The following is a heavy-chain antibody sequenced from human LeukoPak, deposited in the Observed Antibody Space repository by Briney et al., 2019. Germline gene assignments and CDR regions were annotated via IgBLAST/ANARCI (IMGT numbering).Heavy chain of an antibody. V-gene: IGHV4-39*01. Sequence: SETLSLTCTVSGGSIRSSSYYWGWIRQPPGKGLEWIGSIYYSGSTYYNPSLKSRVTKSVDTSKKQFSLKLSSVTAADTAVYYCARQSCSSTSCPFDYWGQGTLVTVSS. D-gene: IGHD2-2*01. CDR3: ARQSCSSTSCPFDY. CDR2: IYYSGST. J-gene: IGHJ4*02. CDR1: GGSIRSSSYY.